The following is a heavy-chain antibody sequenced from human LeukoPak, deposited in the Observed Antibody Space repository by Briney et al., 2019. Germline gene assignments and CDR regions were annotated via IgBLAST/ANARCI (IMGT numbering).Heavy chain of an antibody. CDR3: ARGPNYYGSGSYKDY. V-gene: IGHV4-34*01. D-gene: IGHD3-10*01. CDR1: GGSFSGYY. Sequence: PLETLSLTCAVYGGSFSGYYWSWIRQPPGKGLEWIGEINHSGSTNYNPSPKSRVTISVDTSKNQFSLKLSSVTAADTAVYYCARGPNYYGSGSYKDYWGQGTLVTVSS. CDR2: INHSGST. J-gene: IGHJ4*02.